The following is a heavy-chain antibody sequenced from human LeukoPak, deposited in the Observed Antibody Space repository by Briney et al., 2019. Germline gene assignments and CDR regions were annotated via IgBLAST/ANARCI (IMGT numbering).Heavy chain of an antibody. CDR3: ARDRLVGAFDY. J-gene: IGHJ4*02. V-gene: IGHV3-7*01. CDR1: GFSFRSYW. CDR2: IKEDGGEK. D-gene: IGHD1-26*01. Sequence: GGSLRLSCVVSGFSFRSYWMSWVRQAPGKGLEWLANIKEDGGEKYYVDSVKGRFTISRDNAKNSLYLQMNSLRAEDTAVYYCARDRLVGAFDYWGQGTLVTVSS.